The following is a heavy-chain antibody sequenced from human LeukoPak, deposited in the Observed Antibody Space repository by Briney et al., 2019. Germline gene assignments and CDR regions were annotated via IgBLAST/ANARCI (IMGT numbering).Heavy chain of an antibody. CDR1: GFTFSSYD. V-gene: IGHV3-23*01. CDR2: IRSDGGST. CDR3: AKAAGPRVSLVYFDF. D-gene: IGHD3-22*01. J-gene: IGHJ4*02. Sequence: GGSLRLSCAASGFTFSSYDMSWVRQAPGKGLEWVSFIRSDGGSTLYADSVKGRFTMSRDNSKNTLYAEMTSLRAEDTAVYYCAKAAGPRVSLVYFDFWGQGTLVPVSS.